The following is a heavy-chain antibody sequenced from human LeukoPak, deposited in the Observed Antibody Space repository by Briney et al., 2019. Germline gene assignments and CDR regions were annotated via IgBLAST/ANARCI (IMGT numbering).Heavy chain of an antibody. D-gene: IGHD6-19*01. CDR1: GFTFSSFE. CDR2: ISSGGSTI. Sequence: GGSLRLSCAASGFTFSSFEMNWVRQAPGKGLEWVSYISSGGSTIYYADSVKGRFTTSRDSAKNSLYLQMNSLRDEDTAVYYCAKVRSSGWSFDYWGQGTLVSVSS. CDR3: AKVRSSGWSFDY. J-gene: IGHJ4*02. V-gene: IGHV3-48*03.